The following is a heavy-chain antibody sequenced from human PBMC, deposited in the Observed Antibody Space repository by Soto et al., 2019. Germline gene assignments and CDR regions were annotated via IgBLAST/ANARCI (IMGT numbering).Heavy chain of an antibody. Sequence: SVKVSCKASGDTFGRFTINWVRQAPGQGLEWMGGIKPISDITNYAQRFQGRVTFTADASTSTVYLELSSLRSEDTAMYYCARDPSTINKLTGVWFDPWGQGTLVTVSS. D-gene: IGHD4-4*01. J-gene: IGHJ5*02. V-gene: IGHV1-69*13. CDR3: ARDPSTINKLTGVWFDP. CDR1: GDTFGRFT. CDR2: IKPISDIT.